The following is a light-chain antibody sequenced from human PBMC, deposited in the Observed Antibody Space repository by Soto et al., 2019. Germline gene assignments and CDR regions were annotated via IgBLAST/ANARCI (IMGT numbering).Light chain of an antibody. J-gene: IGLJ2*01. CDR3: SSYGGGNNPSRV. CDR1: SSDVPDYNY. CDR2: EVD. Sequence: QSALTQPPSASGSPGQSVTISCTGTSSDVPDYNYVSWYQQYPGKAPKVIIYEVDKRPSGVPDRFSGSKSGNTASLTVSGLQPEDEAAYYCSSYGGGNNPSRVFGGGTKLTVL. V-gene: IGLV2-8*01.